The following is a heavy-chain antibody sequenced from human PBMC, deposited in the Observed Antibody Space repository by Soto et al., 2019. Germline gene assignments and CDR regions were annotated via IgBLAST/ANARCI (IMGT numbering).Heavy chain of an antibody. CDR3: ARGPGSSDWRFSYYYMDV. CDR1: FTSYD. CDR2: MNPNSGNT. V-gene: IGHV1-8*01. Sequence: QVQLVQSGAEVKKPGASVKVSCTFTSYDINWVRQATGQGLEWMAWMNPNSGNTRYAQKFQGRVTMTRNTSNFTAYMELSSLRSEDTAVYYCARGPGSSDWRFSYYYMDVWGQGTTATVSS. J-gene: IGHJ6*02. D-gene: IGHD6-19*01.